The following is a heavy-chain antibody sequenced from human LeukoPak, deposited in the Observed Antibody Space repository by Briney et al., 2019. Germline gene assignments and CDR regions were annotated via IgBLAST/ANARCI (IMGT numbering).Heavy chain of an antibody. Sequence: ASVKVSCKASGGSFSTYAISWVRQAPGQGLEWMGGIIPIFGTANYAQKFQGRVTITADESTSTAYMELSSLRSEDPAVYYCATPLGESGSYYFGYWGQGTLVTVSS. CDR3: ATPLGESGSYYFGY. D-gene: IGHD1-26*01. CDR2: IIPIFGTA. J-gene: IGHJ4*02. CDR1: GGSFSTYA. V-gene: IGHV1-69*13.